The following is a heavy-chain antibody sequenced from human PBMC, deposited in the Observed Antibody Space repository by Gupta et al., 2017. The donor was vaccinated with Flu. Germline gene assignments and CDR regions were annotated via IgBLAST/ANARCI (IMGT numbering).Heavy chain of an antibody. CDR1: GGTFSSYA. CDR3: ARVSGYYDSSGPAQIGAFDI. Sequence: QVQLVQSGAEVKKPGSSVKVSCQASGGTFSSYAIRWVRQAPGQGLEWMGGIIPICGTANYAQKFQGRVTITADKSTSTAYMELSSLRSEDTAVYYCARVSGYYDSSGPAQIGAFDIWGQGTMVTVSS. J-gene: IGHJ3*02. V-gene: IGHV1-69*06. D-gene: IGHD3-22*01. CDR2: IIPICGTA.